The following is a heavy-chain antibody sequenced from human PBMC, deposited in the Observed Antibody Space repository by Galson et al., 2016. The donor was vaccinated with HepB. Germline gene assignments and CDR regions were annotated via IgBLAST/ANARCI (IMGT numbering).Heavy chain of an antibody. V-gene: IGHV3-7*04. CDR2: IKKDGSEI. CDR3: TREFDR. J-gene: IGHJ2*01. CDR1: GFSLGNYW. Sequence: SLRLSCAASGFSLGNYWMNWARQAPGKGLEWLANIKKDGSEINYVDSVKGRFAISRDNAKNSLLRQMNTLRVEDTAVHYCTREFDRWGRGTQVTVSS.